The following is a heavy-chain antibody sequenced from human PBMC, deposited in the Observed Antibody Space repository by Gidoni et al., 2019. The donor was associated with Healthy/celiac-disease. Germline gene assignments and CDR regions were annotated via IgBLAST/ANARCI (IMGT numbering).Heavy chain of an antibody. Sequence: QVQLQESGPGLVKPSQTLSLTCPVSGGPISSGDYYWSWIRQHPGKGLEWIGYIYYSGSTYYNPSLKSRVTISVDTSKNQFSLKLSSVTAADTAVYYCARRRRGYSYGHFDYWGQGTLVTVSS. J-gene: IGHJ4*02. V-gene: IGHV4-30-4*01. D-gene: IGHD5-18*01. CDR1: GGPISSGDYY. CDR2: IYYSGST. CDR3: ARRRRGYSYGHFDY.